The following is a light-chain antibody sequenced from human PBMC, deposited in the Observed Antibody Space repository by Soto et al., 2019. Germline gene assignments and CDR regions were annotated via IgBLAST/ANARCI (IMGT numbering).Light chain of an antibody. CDR3: QQYGSSPWT. CDR2: GAS. CDR1: QSVSSSY. Sequence: VLMQSPGTLSLSRGERATGSCRTSQSVSSSYLAWYQQKPGQAPRLLIYGASSRATGIPDRFSVSGSGTDFTLTISTLEPEDFAVYYCQQYGSSPWTFGQGTKVDIK. V-gene: IGKV3-20*01. J-gene: IGKJ1*01.